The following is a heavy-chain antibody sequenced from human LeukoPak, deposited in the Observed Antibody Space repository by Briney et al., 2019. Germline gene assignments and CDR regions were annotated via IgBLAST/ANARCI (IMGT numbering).Heavy chain of an antibody. V-gene: IGHV3-7*01. CDR2: IKQDGSEK. CDR1: GFTFSSYW. CDR3: AKGGQVRIAARPFDY. D-gene: IGHD6-6*01. J-gene: IGHJ4*02. Sequence: GGSLRLSCAASGFTFSSYWMSWVRQAPGKGLEWVANIKQDGSEKYYVDSVKGRFTISRDNSKNTLYLQMNSLRAEDTAVYYCAKGGQVRIAARPFDYWGQGTLVTVSS.